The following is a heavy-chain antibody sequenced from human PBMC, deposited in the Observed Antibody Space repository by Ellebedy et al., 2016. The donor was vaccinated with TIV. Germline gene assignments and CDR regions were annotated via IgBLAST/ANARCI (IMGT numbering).Heavy chain of an antibody. J-gene: IGHJ4*02. CDR1: GFTYNQYG. CDR3: ARDKVGRYYGSGSYTDH. V-gene: IGHV3-30*03. CDR2: ISDDGRKD. D-gene: IGHD3-10*01. Sequence: GESLKISCSASGFTYNQYGMHWVRQAPDKGLEWVAVISDDGRKDYYSESAKGRFTISRDNSKNTLLLLMNSLRSEDTAMYYCARDKVGRYYGSGSYTDHWGQGTLVVVSS.